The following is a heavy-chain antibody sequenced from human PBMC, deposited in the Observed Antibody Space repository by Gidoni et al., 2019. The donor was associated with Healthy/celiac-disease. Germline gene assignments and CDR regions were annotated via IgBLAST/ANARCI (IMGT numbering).Heavy chain of an antibody. V-gene: IGHV3-21*01. J-gene: IGHJ4*02. CDR3: ARDANIAAAGTEGVFDY. Sequence: EVQLVESGGGLVKPGGSLRLSCAASGFTFSSYSMNWVRQAPGTGLEWGSSISSSSSYIYYADSVKGRFTISRDNAKNSLYLQMNSLRAEDTAVYYCARDANIAAAGTEGVFDYWGQGTLVTVSS. CDR1: GFTFSSYS. D-gene: IGHD6-13*01. CDR2: ISSSSSYI.